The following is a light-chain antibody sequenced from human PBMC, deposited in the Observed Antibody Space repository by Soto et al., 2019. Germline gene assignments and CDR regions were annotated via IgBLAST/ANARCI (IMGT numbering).Light chain of an antibody. J-gene: IGKJ5*01. CDR3: QQYHRSSIT. Sequence: HLTQSPSPLSASVGDRVTITCRASQTISSWLAWYQQKPGKAPKLLIYDASTLESGVPSRFSGSGSGTEFTLTINNLQPDDFATYYCQQYHRSSITFGQGTRLEIK. CDR2: DAS. CDR1: QTISSW. V-gene: IGKV1-5*01.